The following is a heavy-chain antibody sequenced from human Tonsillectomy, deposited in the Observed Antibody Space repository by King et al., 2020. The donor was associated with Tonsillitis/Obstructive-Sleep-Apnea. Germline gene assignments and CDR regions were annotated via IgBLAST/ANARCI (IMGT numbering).Heavy chain of an antibody. CDR3: ARHDERNPQRFSDY. Sequence: QLQLQESGPGLVKPSETLSLTCTVSGGSIYSSSYYWGWIRQSPGKGLEWIGSIYYSGSTYYNPSLKSRVTISVDTSKNQFSLKLSSVTAADTAVYYCARHDERNPQRFSDYWGQGTLVTVSS. CDR2: IYYSGST. CDR1: GGSIYSSSYY. J-gene: IGHJ4*02. D-gene: IGHD1-1*01. V-gene: IGHV4-39*01.